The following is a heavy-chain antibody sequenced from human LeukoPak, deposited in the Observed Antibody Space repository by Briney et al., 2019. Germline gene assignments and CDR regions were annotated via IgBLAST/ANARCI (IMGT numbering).Heavy chain of an antibody. CDR1: GGTFSSYA. CDR3: ARGPAFTYYYGSGSYYNHYYYYYMDV. V-gene: IGHV1-69*13. D-gene: IGHD3-10*01. J-gene: IGHJ6*03. Sequence: SVKVSCKTSGGTFSSYAISWVRQAPGQGLEWMGGIIPIFGTANYAQKFQGRVTITADESTSTAYMELSSLRSEDTAVYYCARGPAFTYYYGSGSYYNHYYYYYMDVWGKGTTVTVSS. CDR2: IIPIFGTA.